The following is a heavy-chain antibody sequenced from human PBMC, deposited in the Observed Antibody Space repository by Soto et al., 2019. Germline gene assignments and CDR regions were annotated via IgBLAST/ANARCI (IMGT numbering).Heavy chain of an antibody. D-gene: IGHD3-16*01. CDR1: GCTFSSYG. CDR3: ARSFSFGVDYYYYMDV. V-gene: IGHV3-30*03. Sequence: GGSLRLSCAASGCTFSSYGMHLVRQAPGKGLEWVAVISYDGSNKYYADSVKGRFTISRDNSKNTLYLQMNSLRAEDTAVYYCARSFSFGVDYYYYMDVWGKGTTVTVSS. J-gene: IGHJ6*03. CDR2: ISYDGSNK.